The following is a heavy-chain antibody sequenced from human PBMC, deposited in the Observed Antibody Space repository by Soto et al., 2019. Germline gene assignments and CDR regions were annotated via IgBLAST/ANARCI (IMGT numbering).Heavy chain of an antibody. D-gene: IGHD1-26*01. CDR3: ATLQWELLRPIDY. V-gene: IGHV3-30*03. J-gene: IGHJ4*02. Sequence: GGSLRLSCAASGFTVSSYGMHWVRQAPGKGLEWVAVISYDGSNKYYADSVKGRFTISRDNSKNTLYLQMNSLRAEDTAVYYCATLQWELLRPIDYWGQGTLVTVSS. CDR1: GFTVSSYG. CDR2: ISYDGSNK.